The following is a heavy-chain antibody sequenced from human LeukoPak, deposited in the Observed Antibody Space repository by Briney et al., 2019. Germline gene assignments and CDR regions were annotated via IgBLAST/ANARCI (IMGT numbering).Heavy chain of an antibody. CDR2: ISSSGKA. Sequence: TPSETLSLTCAVSGGSITTADFDWAWIRQPPGQGFEWIATISSSGKAYYYPSLMSRVAISVDTSKNHFSLDVTSVTAADTGLFYCARFKGGTGFDYWGRGVLVIVS. J-gene: IGHJ4*02. D-gene: IGHD1-26*01. V-gene: IGHV4-39*02. CDR1: GGSITTADFD. CDR3: ARFKGGTGFDY.